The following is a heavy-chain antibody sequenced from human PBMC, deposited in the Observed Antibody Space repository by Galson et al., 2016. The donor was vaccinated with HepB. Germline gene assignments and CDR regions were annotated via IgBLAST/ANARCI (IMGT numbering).Heavy chain of an antibody. CDR1: GFNFGIYW. Sequence: SLRLSCAASGFNFGIYWMSWVRQAPGKGLEWVANLKEDGTEKNYVDSVKGRFIVSRDNVKNSLYLQINSLSVEDTAVYFCARDTSTDYSSGWLDYWGQGTLISVSS. J-gene: IGHJ4*02. CDR3: ARDTSTDYSSGWLDY. D-gene: IGHD6-19*01. V-gene: IGHV3-7*03. CDR2: LKEDGTEK.